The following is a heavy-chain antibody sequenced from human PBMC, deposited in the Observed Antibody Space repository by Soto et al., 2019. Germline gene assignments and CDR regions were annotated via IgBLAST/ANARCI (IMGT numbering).Heavy chain of an antibody. J-gene: IGHJ5*02. Sequence: PGESLKISCKGSGYSFTSYWIGWVRQMPGKGLEWMGIIYPGDSDTRYSPSFQGQVTISADKSISTAYLQWSSPKASDTAMYYCARHGGVRVPHNWFDPWGQGTLVTVSS. CDR2: IYPGDSDT. V-gene: IGHV5-51*01. CDR1: GYSFTSYW. CDR3: ARHGGVRVPHNWFDP. D-gene: IGHD3-10*01.